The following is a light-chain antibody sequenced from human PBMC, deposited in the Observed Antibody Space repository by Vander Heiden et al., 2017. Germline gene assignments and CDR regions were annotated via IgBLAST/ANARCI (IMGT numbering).Light chain of an antibody. CDR2: GAS. J-gene: IGKJ4*01. V-gene: IGKV3-15*01. CDR1: QSVSSN. CDR3: QQDNNWPSLT. Sequence: EIVMTQSPATLSVSPGERATLFCRASQSVSSNLAWYQQKPSQTPRLLIYGASTRATGIPARFSGSGCGTEFTLTISSLQSEDFAVYYCQQDNNWPSLTFGGGSKVEIK.